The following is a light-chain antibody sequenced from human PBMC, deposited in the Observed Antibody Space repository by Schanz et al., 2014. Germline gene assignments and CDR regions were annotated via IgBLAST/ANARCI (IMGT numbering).Light chain of an antibody. V-gene: IGLV2-8*01. CDR3: QSYDSSLSGWV. Sequence: QSALIQPPSVSGSPGQSVTFSCTGTSSDVGGYNYVSWYQQHPGKAPKLMIYEVSKRPSGVPDRFSGSKSGTSASLAITGLKAEDEADYYCQSYDSSLSGWVFGGGTKLTVL. J-gene: IGLJ3*02. CDR1: SSDVGGYNY. CDR2: EVS.